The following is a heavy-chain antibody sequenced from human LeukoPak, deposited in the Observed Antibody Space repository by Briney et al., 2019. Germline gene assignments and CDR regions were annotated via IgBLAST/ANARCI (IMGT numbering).Heavy chain of an antibody. D-gene: IGHD5-18*01. CDR3: AKDASGYSYANFDY. CDR1: RFTFSSYA. V-gene: IGHV3-23*01. Sequence: GGSLRLSCAASRFTFSSYAMSWVRQAPGKGLEWVSAISGRGDSTYYADSVKGRFTISRDNSKNTLYLQMNSLRADDTAVYYCAKDASGYSYANFDYWGQGVLVTVSP. J-gene: IGHJ4*02. CDR2: ISGRGDST.